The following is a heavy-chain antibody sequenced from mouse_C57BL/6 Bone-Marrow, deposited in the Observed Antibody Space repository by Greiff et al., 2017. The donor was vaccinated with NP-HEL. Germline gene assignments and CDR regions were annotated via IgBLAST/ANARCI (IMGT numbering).Heavy chain of an antibody. D-gene: IGHD1-1*01. CDR1: GYTFTNYW. CDR2: IYPGGGYT. Sequence: VQLQQSGAELVRPGTSVKMSCKASGYTFTNYWIGWAKQRPGHGLEWIGDIYPGGGYTNYNEKFKGKATLTADKSSSTAYMQFSSLTSEDSAIYYCARSVYYGSSYWYFDVWGTGTTVTVSS. V-gene: IGHV1-63*01. J-gene: IGHJ1*03. CDR3: ARSVYYGSSYWYFDV.